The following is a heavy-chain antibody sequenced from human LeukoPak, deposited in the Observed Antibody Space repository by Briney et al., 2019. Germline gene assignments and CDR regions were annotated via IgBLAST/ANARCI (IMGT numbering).Heavy chain of an antibody. D-gene: IGHD2-15*01. CDR1: GFTFNSYA. V-gene: IGHV3-23*01. Sequence: GGSLSLSCAASGFTFNSYAMSWVRQAPGKGLEWVSAISGSGGSTYYADSVKGRFTISRDNSKNTLYLQMNSLRAEDTAVYYCARDWGYCSGGSCWEGFDPWGQGTLVTVSS. J-gene: IGHJ5*02. CDR3: ARDWGYCSGGSCWEGFDP. CDR2: ISGSGGST.